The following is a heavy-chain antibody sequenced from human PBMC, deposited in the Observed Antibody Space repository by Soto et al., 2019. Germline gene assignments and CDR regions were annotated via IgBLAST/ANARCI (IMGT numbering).Heavy chain of an antibody. Sequence: SLRLSCAASGFTYSTYTMHWVRQAPGKGLEWVAVISYDGNNKFYADSVKGRFTISRDSTKQTLYLQMNSLRPDDTAMYYCARDGVFSTEYTWNYGTYFDYWVQGALVTVSS. CDR1: GFTYSTYT. CDR3: ARDGVFSTEYTWNYGTYFDY. V-gene: IGHV3-30-3*01. D-gene: IGHD1-7*01. J-gene: IGHJ4*02. CDR2: ISYDGNNK.